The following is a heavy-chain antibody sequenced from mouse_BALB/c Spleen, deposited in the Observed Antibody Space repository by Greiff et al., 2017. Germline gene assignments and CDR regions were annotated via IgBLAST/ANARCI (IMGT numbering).Heavy chain of an antibody. J-gene: IGHJ3*01. CDR2: IWSGGST. CDR1: GFSFTSYG. CDR3: ARYYYGSKGTWFDY. V-gene: IGHV2-2*02. Sequence: VQLQQSGPGLVQPSQSLSITCTVSGFSFTSYGVHWVRQSPGKGLEWLGVIWSGGSTDYNAAFISRLSISKDNSKSQVFFKMNSLKANATAIYDCARYYYGSKGTWFDYWGQGTLVTVSA. D-gene: IGHD1-1*01.